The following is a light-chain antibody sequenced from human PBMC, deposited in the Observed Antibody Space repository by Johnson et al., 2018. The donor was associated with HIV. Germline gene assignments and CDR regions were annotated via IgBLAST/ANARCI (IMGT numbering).Light chain of an antibody. CDR2: EKN. Sequence: SVLTQPPSVSAAPGQNVTISCSGSSSNIGNNYVSWYQQVPGTAPKVLIYEKNKRPSGIPDRFSGPNSGPSATLGITGLQTGDEADYYCGTWDSSLSAGIFGTGTKVTGL. CDR1: SSNIGNNY. V-gene: IGLV1-51*02. CDR3: GTWDSSLSAGI. J-gene: IGLJ1*01.